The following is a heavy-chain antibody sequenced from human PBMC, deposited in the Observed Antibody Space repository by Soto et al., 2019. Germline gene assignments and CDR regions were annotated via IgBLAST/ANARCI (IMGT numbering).Heavy chain of an antibody. V-gene: IGHV1-69*02. D-gene: IGHD3-10*01. CDR1: GGTFSSYT. CDR3: ARAYGSGKNYYYYYMDV. Sequence: QVQLVQSGAEVKKPGSSVKVSCKASGGTFSSYTISWVRQAPGQGLEWMGRIIPILGIANYAQKFQGRVTITADKSTSTAYMELSSLRSEDTAVYYCARAYGSGKNYYYYYMDVWGKGTTVTVSS. CDR2: IIPILGIA. J-gene: IGHJ6*03.